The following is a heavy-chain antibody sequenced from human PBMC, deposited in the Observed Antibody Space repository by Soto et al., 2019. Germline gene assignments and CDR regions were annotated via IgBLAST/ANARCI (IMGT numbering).Heavy chain of an antibody. Sequence: QVQLQESGPGLVKPSRTLSLTCTVSGDSITSSDYYWSWIRQPPGKGLEWIGYFSYSGSTSYNPSLKSRVTISVDTSKNQLSLKLSSVTAADTAVYYCARGGSYADYWGQGTLVTVSS. D-gene: IGHD1-26*01. J-gene: IGHJ4*02. V-gene: IGHV4-30-4*01. CDR1: GDSITSSDYY. CDR2: FSYSGST. CDR3: ARGGSYADY.